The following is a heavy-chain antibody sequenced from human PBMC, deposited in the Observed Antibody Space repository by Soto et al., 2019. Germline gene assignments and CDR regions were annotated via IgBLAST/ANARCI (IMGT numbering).Heavy chain of an antibody. J-gene: IGHJ4*02. CDR1: GYSLIDYY. D-gene: IGHD3-9*01. V-gene: IGHV1-2*02. Sequence: VASVKVSCKASGYSLIDYYMHWVRQAPGQGFEWMGRISPKSGGTNYAQKFEGRVTMTWDTALNTAYMELSSLISEDTAVYYCARPPGYISDWYYFDLWGQGTLVTVSS. CDR2: ISPKSGGT. CDR3: ARPPGYISDWYYFDL.